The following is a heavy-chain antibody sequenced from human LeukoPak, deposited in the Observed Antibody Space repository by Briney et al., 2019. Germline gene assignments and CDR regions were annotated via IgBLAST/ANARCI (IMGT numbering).Heavy chain of an antibody. D-gene: IGHD3-9*01. CDR3: ASAILTGYYPSDPFDY. CDR1: GFTFSNYA. CDR2: IRYDGSNK. V-gene: IGHV3-30*02. Sequence: GGSLRLSCAASGFTFSNYAIHWVRQAPGKGLEWVAFIRYDGSNKYYVDSVKGRFTISRDNSKNTLYLQMNSLRAEDTAVYYCASAILTGYYPSDPFDYWGQGTLVTVSS. J-gene: IGHJ4*02.